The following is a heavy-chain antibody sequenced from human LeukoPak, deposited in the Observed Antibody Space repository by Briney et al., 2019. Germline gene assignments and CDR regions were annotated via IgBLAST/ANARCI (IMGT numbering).Heavy chain of an antibody. CDR1: GFTFDDYA. CDR3: ARDMGIAVAGLDY. V-gene: IGHV3-9*01. J-gene: IGHJ4*02. Sequence: PGGSLRLSCAASGFTFDDYAMHWVRQAPGKGLEWVSGISWNSGSIGYADSVKGRFTISRDNAKNSLYLQMNSLRAEDTVVYYCARDMGIAVAGLDYWGQGTLVTVSS. D-gene: IGHD6-19*01. CDR2: ISWNSGSI.